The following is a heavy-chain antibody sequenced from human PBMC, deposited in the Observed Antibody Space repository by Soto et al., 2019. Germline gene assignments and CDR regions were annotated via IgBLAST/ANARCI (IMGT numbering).Heavy chain of an antibody. J-gene: IGHJ4*02. CDR1: GGSISSGDYY. CDR2: IYYSGST. D-gene: IGHD6-19*01. V-gene: IGHV4-31*03. CDR3: ARGPGRGWYDY. Sequence: SETLSLTCTVSGGSISSGDYYWSWIRQHPGKGLEWIGYIYYSGSTYYNPSLKSRVTISVDTSKNQFSLKLSSVTAADTAVYYCARGPGRGWYDYWGQGTLVTVSS.